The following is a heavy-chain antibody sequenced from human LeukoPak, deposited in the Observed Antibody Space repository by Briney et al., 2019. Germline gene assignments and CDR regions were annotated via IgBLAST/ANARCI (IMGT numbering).Heavy chain of an antibody. V-gene: IGHV1-8*01. CDR1: GYTFTSYD. Sequence: ASVKVSCKASGYTFTSYDINWVRQATGQGLEWMGWMNPNSGNTGYAQKFQGRVTMTRNTSISTAYMELSSLSSEDTPVYYCARAPPREPPIENVGYWGQGTLVTVSS. J-gene: IGHJ4*02. CDR3: ARAPPREPPIENVGY. D-gene: IGHD5-24*01. CDR2: MNPNSGNT.